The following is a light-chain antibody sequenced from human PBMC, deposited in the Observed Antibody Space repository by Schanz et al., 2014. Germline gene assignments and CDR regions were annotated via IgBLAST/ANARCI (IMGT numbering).Light chain of an antibody. CDR1: QGISSY. CDR2: AAS. J-gene: IGKJ3*01. Sequence: AIRMTQSPSSLSASTGDRVTITCRASQGISSYLAWYQQKPGKAPKLLIYAASTLQSGVPSRFSGSGSGTDFTLTISCLQSEDFATYYCQQYYSYLPITFGPGT. V-gene: IGKV1-8*01. CDR3: QQYYSYLPIT.